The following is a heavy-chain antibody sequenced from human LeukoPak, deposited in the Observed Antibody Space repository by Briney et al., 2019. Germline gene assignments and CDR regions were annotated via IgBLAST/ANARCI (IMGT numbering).Heavy chain of an antibody. CDR2: IYYSGST. J-gene: IGHJ4*02. Sequence: SETLSLTCTVSGGSISSGDYYWSWIRQPPGKGLEWIGYIYYSGSTYYNPSLKSRVTISVDTSKNQFSLKLNSVTAADTAVYYCARAPQYYYDSSGYYEFDYWGQGTLVTVSS. CDR3: ARAPQYYYDSSGYYEFDY. D-gene: IGHD3-22*01. V-gene: IGHV4-30-4*01. CDR1: GGSISSGDYY.